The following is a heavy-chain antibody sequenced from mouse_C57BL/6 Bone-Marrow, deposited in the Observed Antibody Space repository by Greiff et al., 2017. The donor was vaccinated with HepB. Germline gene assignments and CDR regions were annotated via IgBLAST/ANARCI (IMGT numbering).Heavy chain of an antibody. D-gene: IGHD3-3*01. V-gene: IGHV5-9-1*02. J-gene: IGHJ3*01. Sequence: DVTLVESGEGLVKPGGSLKLSCAASGFTFSSYAMSWVRQTPEKRLEWVAYLSIGGDYLYYAATVKGRFPISRDNARNTLYLHKSSLKSEDTAMYYCTRGHLWPSWFAYWGQGTLVTVSA. CDR1: GFTFSSYA. CDR3: TRGHLWPSWFAY. CDR2: LSIGGDYL.